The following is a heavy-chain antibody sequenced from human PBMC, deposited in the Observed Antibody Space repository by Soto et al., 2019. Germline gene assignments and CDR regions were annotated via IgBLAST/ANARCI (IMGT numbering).Heavy chain of an antibody. CDR2: IFWDDDK. J-gene: IGHJ6*02. CDR1: GFSLSTSGVG. Sequence: QITLKESGPTLVRPTQTLTLTCTFSGFSLSTSGVGVGWIRQSPGKALEWLALIFWDDDKRHSPSLKSRLSLTKGTSKNRVALTMATMDPGDAGTHYFTRHGYYSYGMDVWGQGTRVTVSS. CDR3: TRHGYYSYGMDV. V-gene: IGHV2-5*02.